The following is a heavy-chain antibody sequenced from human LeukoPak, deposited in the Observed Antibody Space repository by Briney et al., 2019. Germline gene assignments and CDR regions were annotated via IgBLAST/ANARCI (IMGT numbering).Heavy chain of an antibody. CDR2: ISSSSSYI. J-gene: IGHJ4*02. CDR1: GFTFSSYS. CDR3: ARDRSRGIAVAGTGDYFDY. V-gene: IGHV3-21*01. Sequence: PGGSLRLSCVASGFTFSSYSMNWVRQAPGKGLEWVSSISSSSSYIYYADSVKGRFTISRDNAKNSLYLQMNSLRAEDTAVYYCARDRSRGIAVAGTGDYFDYWGQGTLVTVSS. D-gene: IGHD6-19*01.